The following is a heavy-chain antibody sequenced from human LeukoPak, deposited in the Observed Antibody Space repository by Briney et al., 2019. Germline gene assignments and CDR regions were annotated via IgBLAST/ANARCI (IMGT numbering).Heavy chain of an antibody. V-gene: IGHV3-30-3*01. CDR1: GFTFSSYA. J-gene: IGHJ4*02. CDR2: ISYDGSNK. CDR3: ARDSRGDSCYSEDTETIDY. Sequence: PGGSLRLSCAASGFTFSSYAMHWVRQAPGKGLEWVAAISYDGSNKYYADSVKGRFTISRDNSKNTLYLQMNSLRAEDTAVYYCARDSRGDSCYSEDTETIDYWGQGTLVTVFS. D-gene: IGHD2-15*01.